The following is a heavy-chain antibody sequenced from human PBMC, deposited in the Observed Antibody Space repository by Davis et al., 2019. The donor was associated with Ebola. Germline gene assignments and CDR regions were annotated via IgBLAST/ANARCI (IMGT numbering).Heavy chain of an antibody. J-gene: IGHJ6*02. CDR1: GYTFTGYY. V-gene: IGHV1-69*06. CDR3: ARDLKTYYDFWSGYHDYYGMDV. CDR2: IIPIFGTA. D-gene: IGHD3-3*01. Sequence: AASVTVSCKASGYTFTGYYMHWVRQAPGQGLEWMGGIIPIFGTANYAQKVQGRVTITADKSTSTAYMELSSLRSEDTAVYYCARDLKTYYDFWSGYHDYYGMDVWGQGTTVTVSS.